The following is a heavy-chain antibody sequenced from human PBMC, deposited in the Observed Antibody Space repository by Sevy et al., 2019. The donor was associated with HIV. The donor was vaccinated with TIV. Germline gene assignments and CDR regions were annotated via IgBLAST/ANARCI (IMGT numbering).Heavy chain of an antibody. J-gene: IGHJ4*02. V-gene: IGHV3-15*07. CDR1: GFTFSNAW. CDR2: IKSKSERGTT. D-gene: IGHD4-17*01. CDR3: TYMTTMIHY. Sequence: GGSLRLSCAASGFTFSNAWMNWVRQAPGKGLEWVGRIKSKSERGTTDYAEPVKVRFSISRDDSKKTLFLQMTSLKTEDTAVYYCTYMTTMIHYWGQGTLVTVSS.